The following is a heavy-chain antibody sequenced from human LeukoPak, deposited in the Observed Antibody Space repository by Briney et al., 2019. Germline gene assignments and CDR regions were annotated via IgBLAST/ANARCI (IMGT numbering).Heavy chain of an antibody. Sequence: SETLSLTCTVSSGSISSYYWSWIRQPPGKGLEWIGYIYYSGSTNYNPSLKSRVTISVDTPKNQFSLKLSSVTAADTAVYHCARVGVSKWLVFNWFDPWGQGTLVTVSS. J-gene: IGHJ5*02. CDR3: ARVGVSKWLVFNWFDP. D-gene: IGHD6-19*01. CDR1: SGSISSYY. V-gene: IGHV4-59*01. CDR2: IYYSGST.